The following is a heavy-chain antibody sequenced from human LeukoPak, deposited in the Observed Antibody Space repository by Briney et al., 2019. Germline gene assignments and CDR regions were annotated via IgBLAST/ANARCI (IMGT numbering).Heavy chain of an antibody. J-gene: IGHJ2*01. V-gene: IGHV4-59*01. CDR2: IYYSGST. CDR1: GGSISSYY. Sequence: PSETLSLTCTVSGGSISSYYWSWIRQPPGKGLEWIGYIYYSGSTNYNPSLKSRVTISVDTSKNQFSLKLSSVTAADTAVYYCARAHPASPTSPDITIFGVVITPFSDWYFDLWGRGTLVTVSS. CDR3: ARAHPASPTSPDITIFGVVITPFSDWYFDL. D-gene: IGHD3-3*01.